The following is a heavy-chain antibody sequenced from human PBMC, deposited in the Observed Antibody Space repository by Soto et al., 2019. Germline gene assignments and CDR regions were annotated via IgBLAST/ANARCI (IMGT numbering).Heavy chain of an antibody. Sequence: SLRLSCAASGFTFSSYEMNWVRQAPGKGLEWVSYISSSGSTIYYADSVKGRFTISRDNAKNSLYLQMNSLRAEDTAVYYCARFGHYYYYYGMAVWGKGTTVTVSS. CDR2: ISSSGSTI. D-gene: IGHD3-3*01. CDR3: ARFGHYYYYYGMAV. J-gene: IGHJ6*04. CDR1: GFTFSSYE. V-gene: IGHV3-48*03.